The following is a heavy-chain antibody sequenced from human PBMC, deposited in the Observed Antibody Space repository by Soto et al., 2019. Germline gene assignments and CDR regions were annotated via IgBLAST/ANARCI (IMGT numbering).Heavy chain of an antibody. D-gene: IGHD6-13*01. CDR3: ARERPDGSRLDP. CDR2: IYYSGST. Sequence: SETLSLTCAVSGGSISSGGYSWTWIRQPPGKGLEWIGYIYYSGSTYYNPSLKSRVTISVDTSKNQFSLKLSSVTAADTAVYYCARERPDGSRLDPWGQGTLVTVSS. J-gene: IGHJ5*02. CDR1: GGSISSGGYS. V-gene: IGHV4-30-2*05.